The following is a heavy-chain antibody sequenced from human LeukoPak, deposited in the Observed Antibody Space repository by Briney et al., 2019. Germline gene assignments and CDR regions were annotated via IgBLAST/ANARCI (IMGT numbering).Heavy chain of an antibody. D-gene: IGHD3-16*02. J-gene: IGHJ4*02. CDR3: ARGRDDYVWGSYRRPPFDY. CDR1: GGSISSYY. CDR2: IYYSGST. Sequence: SETLSLTCTVSGGSISSYYWSWIRQPPGKGLEWIGYIYYSGSTNYNPSLKSRVTISVDTSKNQFSLKLSSVTAADTAVYYCARGRDDYVWGSYRRPPFDYWGQGTLVTVSS. V-gene: IGHV4-59*12.